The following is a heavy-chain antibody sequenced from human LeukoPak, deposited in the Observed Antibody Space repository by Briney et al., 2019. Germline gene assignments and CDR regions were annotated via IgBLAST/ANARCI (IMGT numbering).Heavy chain of an antibody. CDR3: AREGDYGDYGFDY. CDR1: GFTFSSYA. J-gene: IGHJ4*02. CDR2: ISSSSTI. Sequence: GGSLRLSCAASGFTFSSYAMSWVRQAPGKGLEWVSYISSSSTIYYADSVKGRFTISRDNAKNSLYLQMNSLRAEDTAVYYCAREGDYGDYGFDYWGQGTLVTVSS. D-gene: IGHD4-17*01. V-gene: IGHV3-48*01.